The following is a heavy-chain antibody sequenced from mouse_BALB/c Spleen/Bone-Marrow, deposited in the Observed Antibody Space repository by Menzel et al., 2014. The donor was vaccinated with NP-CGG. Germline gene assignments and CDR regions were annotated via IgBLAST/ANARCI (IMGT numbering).Heavy chain of an antibody. CDR3: ARHDYGVYFDY. D-gene: IGHD2-4*01. V-gene: IGHV14-3*02. CDR1: GFNIKDTY. CDR2: IDPAKGNT. J-gene: IGHJ2*01. Sequence: EVKEVESGAEGVKPGASVKLSCTASGFNIKDTYMHWVKPRPEQGLEWIGRIDPAKGNTKNDPKFQGKTTITADTSSNSVYLQLSRPTSEDTAVYYCARHDYGVYFDYRGQGTPRT.